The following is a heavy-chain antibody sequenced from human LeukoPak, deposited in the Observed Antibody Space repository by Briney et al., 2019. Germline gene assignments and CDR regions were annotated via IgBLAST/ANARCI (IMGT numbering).Heavy chain of an antibody. V-gene: IGHV3-23*01. CDR2: ISGGGTRT. CDR1: GLTFSSYA. D-gene: IGHD3-10*01. Sequence: GGSLRLSCAVSGLTFSSYAMSWVRQAPGKGLEWVSAISGGGTRTYYADSVKGRFTISRDNAKNSLFLQMISLRAEDTAVYYCASGITIRDLDYWGQGTLVTVSS. CDR3: ASGITIRDLDY. J-gene: IGHJ4*02.